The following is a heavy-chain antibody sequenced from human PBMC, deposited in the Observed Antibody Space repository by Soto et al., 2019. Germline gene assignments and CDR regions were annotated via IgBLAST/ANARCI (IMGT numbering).Heavy chain of an antibody. J-gene: IGHJ4*02. Sequence: GGSLRLSCAASGFTFSDYYMSWIRQAPGKGLEWVSYISGSSRYTNYADSVKGRFTISRDNAKNSLYLQMNSLRAEDTAVYYCATDYGGPKVDWGQGTLVTVSS. D-gene: IGHD4-17*01. CDR3: ATDYGGPKVD. CDR2: ISGSSRYT. CDR1: GFTFSDYY. V-gene: IGHV3-11*03.